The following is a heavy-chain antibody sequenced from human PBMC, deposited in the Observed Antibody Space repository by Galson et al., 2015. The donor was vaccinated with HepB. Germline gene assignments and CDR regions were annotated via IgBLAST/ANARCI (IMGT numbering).Heavy chain of an antibody. CDR1: GYTLTKLS. V-gene: IGHV1-24*01. CDR2: FDPEDGAT. CDR3: ATLAPQWLVQDYFDY. Sequence: SVKVSCKVSGYTLTKLSMHWVRQAPGKGLEWMGGFDPEDGATIYAQKFKGRVTMTEDTSTDTAYMELSSLRSEDTAVYYCATLAPQWLVQDYFDYWGQGTLVTVSS. D-gene: IGHD6-19*01. J-gene: IGHJ4*02.